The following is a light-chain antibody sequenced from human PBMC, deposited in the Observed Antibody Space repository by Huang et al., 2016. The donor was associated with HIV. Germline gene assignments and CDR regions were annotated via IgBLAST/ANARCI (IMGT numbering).Light chain of an antibody. J-gene: IGKJ4*01. Sequence: IVLTQSPATLSWYPGERVTLSCKASQDIVNYLAWYQQQLGQAPRLLIYDASNRATGIPVRFRGSGSGTDCTLSISSLESDDFAVYFCQQRFNGVTFGGGTKVEV. CDR2: DAS. V-gene: IGKV3-11*01. CDR3: QQRFNGVT. CDR1: QDIVNY.